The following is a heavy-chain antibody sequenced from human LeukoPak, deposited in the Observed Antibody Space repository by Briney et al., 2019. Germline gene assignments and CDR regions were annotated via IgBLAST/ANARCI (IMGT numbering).Heavy chain of an antibody. V-gene: IGHV3-30*04. CDR1: GLTFSSYA. D-gene: IGHD5-18*01. Sequence: PGGSLRLSCAASGLTFSSYAMHWVRQAPGKGLEWVAVISYDGSNKYYADSVKGRFTISRDNSKNTLYLQMNSLRAEDTAVYYCARDRRPWDSYGIFDYWGQGTLVTVSS. J-gene: IGHJ4*02. CDR3: ARDRRPWDSYGIFDY. CDR2: ISYDGSNK.